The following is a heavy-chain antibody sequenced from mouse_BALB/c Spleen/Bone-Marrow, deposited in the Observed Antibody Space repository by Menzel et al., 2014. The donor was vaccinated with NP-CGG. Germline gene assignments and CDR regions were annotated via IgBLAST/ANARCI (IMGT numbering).Heavy chain of an antibody. D-gene: IGHD1-2*01. V-gene: IGHV1-9*01. CDR3: AGGGYYGPRFAF. CDR1: GYTFSSYW. Sequence: QVQLQQSGAELMKPGASVKISCKATGYTFSSYWLEWVKQRPGHGLEWIGEILPGSASNNYNEKFKGKATFAADTSSNTAYMQLSSLTSEDSAVYYCAGGGYYGPRFAFWGQGTLVTVSA. J-gene: IGHJ3*01. CDR2: ILPGSASN.